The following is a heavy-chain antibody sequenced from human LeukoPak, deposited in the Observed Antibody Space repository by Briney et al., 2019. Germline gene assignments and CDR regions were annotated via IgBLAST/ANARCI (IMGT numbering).Heavy chain of an antibody. CDR3: ARVDCSSTSCYTAGYYYGMDV. CDR1: GYTLTSYG. CDR2: ISAYNGNT. D-gene: IGHD2-2*02. J-gene: IGHJ6*02. V-gene: IGHV1-18*01. Sequence: GASVKVSCKASGYTLTSYGISWVRQAPGQGLEWMGWISAYNGNTNYAQKLQGRVTMTTDTSTSTAYMELRSLRSDDTAVYYCARVDCSSTSCYTAGYYYGMDVWGQGTTVTASS.